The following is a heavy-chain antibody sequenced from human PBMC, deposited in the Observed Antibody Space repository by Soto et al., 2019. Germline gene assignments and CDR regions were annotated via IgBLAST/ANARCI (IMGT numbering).Heavy chain of an antibody. Sequence: QVQLVQSGAEVKKPGSSVKVSCKASGDTFSSYAISWVRQAPGQGLEWMGGIIPIFGTANYAQKFQGRVTIPADESTSTADMELSSLRSEDTAGYYCARDDVDTAMPYGMDVWGHGTTVTVSS. CDR2: IIPIFGTA. J-gene: IGHJ6*02. V-gene: IGHV1-69*12. D-gene: IGHD5-18*01. CDR3: ARDDVDTAMPYGMDV. CDR1: GDTFSSYA.